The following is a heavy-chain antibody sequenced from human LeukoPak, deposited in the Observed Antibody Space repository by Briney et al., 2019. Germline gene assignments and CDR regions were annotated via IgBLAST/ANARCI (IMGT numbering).Heavy chain of an antibody. D-gene: IGHD5-18*01. V-gene: IGHV3-64*04. CDR2: ISDSGGST. CDR3: ARVDTVMAYYFDL. CDR1: GFPFSSYA. Sequence: GGSLRLSCSASGFPFSSYAMHWVRQAPGKGLEYVSAISDSGGSTYYADSVMGRFTISRHNSRNTLYLQMNSLRAEDTAVYYCARVDTVMAYYFDLWGQGTLVTVSS. J-gene: IGHJ4*02.